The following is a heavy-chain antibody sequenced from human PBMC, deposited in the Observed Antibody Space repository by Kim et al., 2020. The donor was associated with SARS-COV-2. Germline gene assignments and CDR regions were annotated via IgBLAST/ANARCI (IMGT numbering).Heavy chain of an antibody. J-gene: IGHJ2*01. V-gene: IGHV3-30*18. D-gene: IGHD3-22*01. CDR2: ISYDGSNK. Sequence: GGSLRLSCAASGFTFSNYGIHWVRQAPGKGLEWVAVISYDGSNKYFADSVKGRFTISRDNSKNTLYLQMNSLRAEDTAVYYCAKAFYYDSSGSRYWYFDLWGRGTLVTVSS. CDR3: AKAFYYDSSGSRYWYFDL. CDR1: GFTFSNYG.